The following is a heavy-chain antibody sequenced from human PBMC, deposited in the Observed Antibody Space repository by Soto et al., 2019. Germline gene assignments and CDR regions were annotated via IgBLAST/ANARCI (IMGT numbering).Heavy chain of an antibody. CDR2: ISSSSGYT. D-gene: IGHD6-19*01. CDR1: GFTFSSHA. J-gene: IGHJ4*02. CDR3: ARDLHSSGCPDY. Sequence: PGGSLRLSCAVSGFTFSSHAMSWVRQAPGKGLEWVSSISSSSGYTYYADSVKGRFTISRDNAKNSLYLQMNSLRAEDTAVYYCARDLHSSGCPDYWGQGTLVTVSS. V-gene: IGHV3-21*01.